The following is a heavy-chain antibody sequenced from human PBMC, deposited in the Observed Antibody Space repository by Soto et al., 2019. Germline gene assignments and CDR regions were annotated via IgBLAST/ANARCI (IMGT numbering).Heavy chain of an antibody. CDR1: GFSFSSYA. V-gene: IGHV3-23*01. CDR2: ISSGGGRI. J-gene: IGHJ4*02. Sequence: EVQLLESGGGLEQPGGSPRLSCAASGFSFSSYAMAWVRQAPGKGLEWVSAISSGGGRIYYADSVKGRFTISRDNSKNTLFLQMNSLRAEDTAVFYCAKAPHASDYAGRGFDFWGQGTLVTVSS. D-gene: IGHD5-12*01. CDR3: AKAPHASDYAGRGFDF.